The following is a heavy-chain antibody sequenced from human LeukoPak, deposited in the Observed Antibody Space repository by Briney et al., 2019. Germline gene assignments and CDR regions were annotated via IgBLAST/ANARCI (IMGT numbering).Heavy chain of an antibody. V-gene: IGHV4-59*08. CDR1: GGSISSYY. CDR3: ATRNYGGNSEYFDF. Sequence: SETLSLTCTVSGGSISSYYWSWIRQPPGKGLEWIGYGHYTGSTNYNPSLKSRVTISADTSKSQFSLKLTSVTAADTAVYYCATRNYGGNSEYFDFWGQGALVTVSS. D-gene: IGHD4-23*01. J-gene: IGHJ4*02. CDR2: GHYTGST.